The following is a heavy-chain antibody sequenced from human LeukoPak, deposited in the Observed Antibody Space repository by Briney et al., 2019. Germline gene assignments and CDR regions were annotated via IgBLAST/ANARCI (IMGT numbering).Heavy chain of an antibody. D-gene: IGHD3-10*01. J-gene: IGHJ4*02. Sequence: SETLSLTCTVSGGSISSYYWSWIRQPPGKGLEWIGYIYYSGSTNYNPSLKSRVTISVDTSKNQFSLKLSSVTAADTAVYYCARARNYYGSAEYWGQGTLVTVSS. CDR1: GGSISSYY. CDR2: IYYSGST. CDR3: ARARNYYGSAEY. V-gene: IGHV4-59*01.